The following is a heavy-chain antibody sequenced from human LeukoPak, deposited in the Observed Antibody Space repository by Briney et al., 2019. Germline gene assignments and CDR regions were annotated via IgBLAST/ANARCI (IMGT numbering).Heavy chain of an antibody. CDR2: ISWNSGSI. V-gene: IGHV3-9*01. J-gene: IGHJ4*02. CDR3: AKVATIAVAGAFDY. CDR1: GFTFSSYE. D-gene: IGHD6-19*01. Sequence: GGSLRLSCAASGFTFSSYEMNWVRQAPGKGLEWVSGISWNSGSIGYADSVKGRFTISRDNAKNSLYLQMNSLRAEDTALYYCAKVATIAVAGAFDYWGQGTLVTVSS.